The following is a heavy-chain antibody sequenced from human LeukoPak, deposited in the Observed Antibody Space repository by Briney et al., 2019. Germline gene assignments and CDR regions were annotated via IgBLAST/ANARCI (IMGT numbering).Heavy chain of an antibody. CDR3: ARQSYDILTGYYYYFDY. CDR1: GGSISSSNYY. J-gene: IGHJ4*02. CDR2: IYYSGST. V-gene: IGHV4-39*01. Sequence: SETLSLTCTVSGGSISSSNYYWGWIRQPPGKGLEWIGSIYYSGSTYYNPSLKSRVTIFVDTSKNQFSLKLSSVTAADAAVYYCARQSYDILTGYYYYFDYWGQGTLVTVSS. D-gene: IGHD3-9*01.